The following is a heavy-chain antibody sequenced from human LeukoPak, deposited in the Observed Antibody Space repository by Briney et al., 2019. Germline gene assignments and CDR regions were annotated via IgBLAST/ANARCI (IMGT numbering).Heavy chain of an antibody. Sequence: GGSLRLSCAASGFAFSDYYISWIRQAPGKGLEWVSYISSSGSTIYYADSVKGRFTISRDNAKNSLYLQMNSLRAEDTAVYYCAREVNTAMGAPTRVDDYWGQGTLVTVSS. CDR1: GFAFSDYY. CDR2: ISSSGSTI. D-gene: IGHD5-18*01. CDR3: AREVNTAMGAPTRVDDY. J-gene: IGHJ4*02. V-gene: IGHV3-11*04.